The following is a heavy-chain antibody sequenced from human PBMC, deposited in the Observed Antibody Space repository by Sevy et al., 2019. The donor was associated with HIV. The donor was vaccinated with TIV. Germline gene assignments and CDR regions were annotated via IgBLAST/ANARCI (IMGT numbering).Heavy chain of an antibody. CDR2: INHTGTL. V-gene: IGHV4-34*01. J-gene: IGHJ4*02. CDR1: GGSFSGYF. D-gene: IGHD2-15*01. Sequence: SETLSLTCAVYGGSFSGYFWNWIRQSPGKGLEWIGEINHTGTLMYNPSLKSRVTISVDASKNQLSLHLSSVTAADTAIYYCARGRQAYVVVGPSTVPFGYWGQGTLVTVSS. CDR3: ARGRQAYVVVGPSTVPFGY.